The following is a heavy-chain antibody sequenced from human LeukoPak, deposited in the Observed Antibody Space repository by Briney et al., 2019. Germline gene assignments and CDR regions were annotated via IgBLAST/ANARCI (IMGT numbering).Heavy chain of an antibody. J-gene: IGHJ4*02. CDR1: GFTFSSYW. D-gene: IGHD3-9*01. V-gene: IGHV3-7*01. CDR3: ARDDVLRYFDWRPLDY. Sequence: PGGSLRLSCAASGFTFSSYWMSWVRQAPGKGLEWVANIKQDGSEKYYVDSVKGRFTISRDNAKNSLNLQMNSLRAEDTAVYYCARDDVLRYFDWRPLDYWGQGTLVTVSS. CDR2: IKQDGSEK.